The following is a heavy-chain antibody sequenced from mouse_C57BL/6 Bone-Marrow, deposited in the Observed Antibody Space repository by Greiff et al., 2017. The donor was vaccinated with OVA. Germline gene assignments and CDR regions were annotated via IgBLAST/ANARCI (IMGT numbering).Heavy chain of an antibody. J-gene: IGHJ2*01. CDR1: GYTFTSYW. CDR2: IYPGSGST. V-gene: IGHV1-55*01. D-gene: IGHD1-1*01. Sequence: QVQLKQSGAELVKPGASVKMSCKASGYTFTSYWITWVKQRPGQGLEWIGDIYPGSGSTNYNEKFKSKATLTVDTSSSTAYMQLSSLTSEDSAVYYCARTHYGSSYGYWGQGTTLTVSS. CDR3: ARTHYGSSYGY.